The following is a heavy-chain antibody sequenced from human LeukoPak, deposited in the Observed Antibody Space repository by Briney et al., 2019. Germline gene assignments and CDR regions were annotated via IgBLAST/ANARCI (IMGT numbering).Heavy chain of an antibody. D-gene: IGHD2-2*01. J-gene: IGHJ5*02. CDR2: MSHSGST. CDR3: ARLFYCSSTSCYWFDP. CDR1: GGSVSSGTYY. Sequence: PSETLSLTCTVSGGSVSSGTYYWGWIRQPPGKGLEWIGTMSHSGSTYYNPSLKSRVTISVDTSKNQFSLKLSSVTAADTAVYYCARLFYCSSTSCYWFDPWGQGTLVTVSS. V-gene: IGHV4-39*01.